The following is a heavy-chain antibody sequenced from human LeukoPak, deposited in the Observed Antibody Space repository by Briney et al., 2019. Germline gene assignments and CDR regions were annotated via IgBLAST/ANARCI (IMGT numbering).Heavy chain of an antibody. CDR2: IYSGGST. Sequence: HPGGSLRLSCAASGFTVSSNYMSWVRQAPGKGLECVSVIYSGGSTYYADSVKGRFTISRDNSKNTLYLQMNSLRAEDTAVYYCASSIVGATTDFDYWGQGTLVTVSS. J-gene: IGHJ4*02. CDR1: GFTVSSNY. D-gene: IGHD1-26*01. V-gene: IGHV3-53*01. CDR3: ASSIVGATTDFDY.